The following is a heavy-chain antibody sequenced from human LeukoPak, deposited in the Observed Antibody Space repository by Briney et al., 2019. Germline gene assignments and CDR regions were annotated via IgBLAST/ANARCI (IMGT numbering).Heavy chain of an antibody. CDR3: ATRVSGVVVAPYWYFDL. CDR2: IYYSGST. D-gene: IGHD2-15*01. CDR1: GGSISSGDYY. J-gene: IGHJ2*01. Sequence: PSETLSLTCTVSGGSISSGDYYWSWIRQPPGKGLEWIGYIYYSGSTNYNPSLKSRVTISVDTSRNQFSLKLSSVTAADTAVYYCATRVSGVVVAPYWYFDLWGRGTLVTVSS. V-gene: IGHV4-61*08.